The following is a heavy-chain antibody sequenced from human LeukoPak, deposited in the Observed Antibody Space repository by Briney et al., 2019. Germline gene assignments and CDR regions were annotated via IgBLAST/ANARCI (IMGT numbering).Heavy chain of an antibody. CDR1: GFTFDDYA. CDR3: AKDISLTLVTQGFDY. V-gene: IGHV3-43D*03. D-gene: IGHD4-23*01. Sequence: PGGSLRLSCAASGFTFDDYAMHWVRQAPGEGLEGVSLISWDGGSTYYADSVKGRFTISRDNSKNSLYLQMNSLRAEDTALYYCAKDISLTLVTQGFDYWGQGTLVTVSS. J-gene: IGHJ4*02. CDR2: ISWDGGST.